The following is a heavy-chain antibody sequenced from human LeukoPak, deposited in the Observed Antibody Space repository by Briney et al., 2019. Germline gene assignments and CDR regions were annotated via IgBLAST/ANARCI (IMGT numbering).Heavy chain of an antibody. CDR3: ARDSRWNDY. Sequence: GGSLRLSCAASGFTFSASPMHWVRQAPGKGLEWVSSISSSSSYIYYADSVKGRFTISRDNAKNSLYLQMSSLRAEDTAVYYCARDSRWNDYWGQGTLVTVSS. CDR1: GFTFSASP. V-gene: IGHV3-21*01. J-gene: IGHJ4*02. D-gene: IGHD1-1*01. CDR2: ISSSSSYI.